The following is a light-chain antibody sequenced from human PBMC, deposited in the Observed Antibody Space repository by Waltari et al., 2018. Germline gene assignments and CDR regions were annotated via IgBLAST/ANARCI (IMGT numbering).Light chain of an antibody. V-gene: IGKV1-39*01. CDR2: AAS. CDR3: QQSYGTPRT. CDR1: QSISSY. J-gene: IGKJ1*01. Sequence: DIQMTQSPSSLSASVGDRVTITCRASQSISSYLNWYQQKPGKAPKLLSYAASSLQSGVPSRFSGSGSGTDCTLTISSLQPEDFATYYGQQSYGTPRTCGQGTKVEIK.